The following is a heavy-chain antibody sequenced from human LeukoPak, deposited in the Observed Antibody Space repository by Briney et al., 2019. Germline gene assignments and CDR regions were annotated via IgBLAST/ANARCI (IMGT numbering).Heavy chain of an antibody. V-gene: IGHV3-7*03. Sequence: QPGGSLRLSCAASGFTFSSYWMTWVRQTPGKGLEWGANIRMDGGEQYYMDSVEGRFTISRDNSKNTMYLQMNSLSAEDTAVYYCAGGLRSGLIDYWGQGTLVTVSS. D-gene: IGHD4-17*01. CDR1: GFTFSSYW. J-gene: IGHJ4*02. CDR2: IRMDGGEQ. CDR3: AGGLRSGLIDY.